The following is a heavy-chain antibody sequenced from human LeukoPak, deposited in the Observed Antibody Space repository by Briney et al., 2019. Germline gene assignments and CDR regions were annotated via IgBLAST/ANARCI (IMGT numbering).Heavy chain of an antibody. J-gene: IGHJ3*02. Sequence: SVKVSCKASGGTFTSYAISWVRQAPGQGLEWMGGIIPVFGTANYAQKFQGRVTITADESTSTAYMELSSLRSEDTAVYYCARDLVVVDDDAFDIWGQGTMVTVSS. CDR3: ARDLVVVDDDAFDI. V-gene: IGHV1-69*01. D-gene: IGHD3-22*01. CDR1: GGTFTSYA. CDR2: IIPVFGTA.